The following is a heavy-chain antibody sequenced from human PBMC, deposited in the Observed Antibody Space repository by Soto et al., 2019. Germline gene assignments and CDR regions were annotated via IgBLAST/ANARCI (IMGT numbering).Heavy chain of an antibody. CDR1: GFTFSSHG. CDR3: VRVGSVVPEAGGYSTSWFHDSFDD. Sequence: GGSLRLSCAASGFTFSSHGMSWVRQAPGKGLEWVANIKQDGSEKYYVDSVKGRFTISRDNAKNTLYLQMNSLRAEDTAVYYCVRVGSVVPEAGGYSTSWFHDSFDDWGQGTLVTVSS. J-gene: IGHJ5*02. V-gene: IGHV3-7*03. D-gene: IGHD6-13*01. CDR2: IKQDGSEK.